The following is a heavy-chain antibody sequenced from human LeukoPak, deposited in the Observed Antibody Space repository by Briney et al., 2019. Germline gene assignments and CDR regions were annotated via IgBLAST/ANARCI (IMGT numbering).Heavy chain of an antibody. D-gene: IGHD1-26*01. Sequence: PGGSLRLSCAASGFTFSSYSMNWVRQAPGKGLEWVSSISSSSSYIYYADSVKGRFTISRDNAKNSLCLQMNSLRAEDTAVYYCAKGWELRGDYWGQGTLVTVSS. CDR3: AKGWELRGDY. CDR1: GFTFSSYS. CDR2: ISSSSSYI. V-gene: IGHV3-21*01. J-gene: IGHJ4*02.